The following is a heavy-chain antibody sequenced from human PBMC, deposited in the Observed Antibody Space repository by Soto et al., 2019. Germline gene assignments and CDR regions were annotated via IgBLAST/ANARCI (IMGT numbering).Heavy chain of an antibody. CDR1: GFTVSSNY. CDR2: IYSGGST. Sequence: GGSLRLSCAASGFTVSSNYMSWVRQAPGKGPEWVSVIYSGGSTYYADSVKGRFTISRDNSKNTLYLQMNSLRAEDTAVYYCASAKMATFDYWGQGTLVTVSS. CDR3: ASAKMATFDY. V-gene: IGHV3-53*01. J-gene: IGHJ4*02. D-gene: IGHD2-15*01.